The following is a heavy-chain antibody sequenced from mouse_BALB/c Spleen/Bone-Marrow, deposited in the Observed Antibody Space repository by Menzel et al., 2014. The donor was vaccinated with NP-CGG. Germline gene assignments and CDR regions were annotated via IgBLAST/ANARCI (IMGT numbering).Heavy chain of an antibody. D-gene: IGHD2-3*01. J-gene: IGHJ3*01. CDR2: INPDSNTI. CDR1: GFDFSSYW. V-gene: IGHV4-1*02. Sequence: DVKLVESGGGLVQPGGSLKLSRAASGFDFSSYWMSWVRQAPGKGLEWIGEINPDSNTINYTPSLKDKFIISRDNAKNTLYLQMSKVRSEDTALYYCARLGYYGWFAYWGQGTLVTVSA. CDR3: ARLGYYGWFAY.